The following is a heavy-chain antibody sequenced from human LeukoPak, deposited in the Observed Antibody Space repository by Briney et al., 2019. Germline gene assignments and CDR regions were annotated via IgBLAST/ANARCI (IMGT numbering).Heavy chain of an antibody. J-gene: IGHJ4*02. V-gene: IGHV3-23*01. D-gene: IGHD3-16*01. CDR3: ARKLWHRNDC. Sequence: LSGGSLRLSCAASEFDFSSHAMTWVRQAPGKGLEWVSAISISGSKTYYADSVKGRFTVSRDNFKNTLYLQMNSLRAEDTALYYCARKLWHRNDCWGQGTLVTVSS. CDR2: ISISGSKT. CDR1: EFDFSSHA.